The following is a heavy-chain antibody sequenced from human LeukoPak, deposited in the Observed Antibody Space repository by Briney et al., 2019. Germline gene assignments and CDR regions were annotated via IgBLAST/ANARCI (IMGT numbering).Heavy chain of an antibody. V-gene: IGHV3-11*01. CDR1: GFIFSDYY. CDR2: TSFSGRTT. Sequence: GGSLRLSCAASGFIFSDYYMSWFRQVPGEGLERIAYTSFSGRTTYYADSVEGRFTISRDNAQNSLFLQMNSLRAEDTALYYCARGALTYYYDSWGQGTLVTVST. CDR3: ARGALTYYYDS. J-gene: IGHJ4*02. D-gene: IGHD4/OR15-4a*01.